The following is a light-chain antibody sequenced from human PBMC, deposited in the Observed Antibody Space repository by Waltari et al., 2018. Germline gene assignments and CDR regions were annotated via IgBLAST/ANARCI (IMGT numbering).Light chain of an antibody. CDR3: QQLDSYPLT. V-gene: IGKV1-9*01. CDR1: QSISNS. J-gene: IGKJ4*01. Sequence: IQLTQSPSSLSASVGDRVTITCRASQSISNSLAWYQQKPGTAPKLLIYAASTLQSEVPSRFIGSGSGTEFTLIVTSLQPEDFATYYCQQLDSYPLTFGGGTKVEI. CDR2: AAS.